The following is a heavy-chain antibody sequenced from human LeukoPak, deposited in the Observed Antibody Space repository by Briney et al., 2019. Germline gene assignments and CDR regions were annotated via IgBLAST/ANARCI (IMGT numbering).Heavy chain of an antibody. CDR2: INPNSGGT. D-gene: IGHD6-13*01. CDR1: GYIFTGYY. Sequence: ASVKVSCKASGYIFTGYYMHWVRQAPGQGLEWMGWINPNSGGTNYAQKFQGRVTMTRDTSISTAYMELSRLRSDDTAVYYCARASSPYSSSWYYFDYWGQGTLVTVSS. V-gene: IGHV1-2*02. J-gene: IGHJ4*02. CDR3: ARASSPYSSSWYYFDY.